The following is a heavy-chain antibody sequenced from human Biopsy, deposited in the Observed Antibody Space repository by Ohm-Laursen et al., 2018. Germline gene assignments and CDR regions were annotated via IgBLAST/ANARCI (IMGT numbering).Heavy chain of an antibody. CDR3: AGGAAKGYPYDH. V-gene: IGHV1-69*06. Sequence: SVKVSCKTSGGTLNSYVITWVRQAPGQGLEWMGRIIPTFDTPTYAPDFQGRVTFTADKSTGTATLDLRSLTSEDTAVYYCAGGAAKGYPYDHWGQGTLVTVSS. CDR2: IIPTFDTP. J-gene: IGHJ5*02. CDR1: GGTLNSYV. D-gene: IGHD6-13*01.